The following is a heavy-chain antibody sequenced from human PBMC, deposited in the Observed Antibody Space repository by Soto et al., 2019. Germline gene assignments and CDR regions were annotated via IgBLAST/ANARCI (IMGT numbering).Heavy chain of an antibody. CDR3: SRLYGMKVY. CDR2: IYYRGIT. V-gene: IGHV4-39*01. D-gene: IGHD2-2*02. Sequence: QLQLQESGPGLVMPSETLSLTCTVSGGSISSSSYYWGWIRQPPGKGLEWIGRIYYRGITYYYPSLKCRVSISVATSKNQCCLKLRSVSAADTAVYYCSRLYGMKVYWGQGTVVTDSS. J-gene: IGHJ4*02. CDR1: GGSISSSSYY.